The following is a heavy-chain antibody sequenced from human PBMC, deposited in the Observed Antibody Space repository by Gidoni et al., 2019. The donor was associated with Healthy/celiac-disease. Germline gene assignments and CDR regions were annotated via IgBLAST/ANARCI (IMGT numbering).Heavy chain of an antibody. Sequence: EVQLVESGGGLVQPGGSLRLSCAASGFTFSSYDMHWVRQATGKGLEWVSAIGTAGDTYYPGSVKGRFTISRENAKNSLYLQKNSLRAGDTAVYYCASGSYSTGFDYWGQGTLVTVSS. V-gene: IGHV3-13*01. CDR2: IGTAGDT. D-gene: IGHD1-26*01. CDR3: ASGSYSTGFDY. J-gene: IGHJ4*02. CDR1: GFTFSSYD.